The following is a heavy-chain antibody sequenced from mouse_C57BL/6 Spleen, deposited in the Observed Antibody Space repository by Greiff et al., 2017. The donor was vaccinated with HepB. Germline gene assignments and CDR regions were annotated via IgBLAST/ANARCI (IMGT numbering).Heavy chain of an antibody. CDR1: GYTFTSYW. V-gene: IGHV1-64*01. Sequence: QVQLQQPGAELVKPGASVKLSCKASGYTFTSYWMHWVKQRPGQGLEWIGMIHPNSGSTNYNEKFKSKATLTVDKSSSTAYMQLSSLTSEDSAVYYWALSGSSNYYDMDYWGKGTSVTVSS. D-gene: IGHD1-1*01. CDR3: ALSGSSNYYDMDY. J-gene: IGHJ4*01. CDR2: IHPNSGST.